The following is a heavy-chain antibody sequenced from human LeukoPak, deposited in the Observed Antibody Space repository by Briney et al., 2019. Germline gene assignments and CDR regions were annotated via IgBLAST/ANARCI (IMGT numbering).Heavy chain of an antibody. CDR1: GFTFSSYG. Sequence: PGGSLRLSCAASGFTFSSYGMHWVRQAPGKGLEWVAVISYDGSNKYYADSVKGRFTISRDISKNTLYVQMNSLRAEDTAVYYCAKGNGDYRLRSDGMDVWGQGTTVTVSS. CDR2: ISYDGSNK. V-gene: IGHV3-30*18. D-gene: IGHD4-17*01. CDR3: AKGNGDYRLRSDGMDV. J-gene: IGHJ6*02.